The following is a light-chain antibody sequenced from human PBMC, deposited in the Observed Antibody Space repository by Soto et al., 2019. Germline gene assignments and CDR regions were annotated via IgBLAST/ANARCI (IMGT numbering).Light chain of an antibody. CDR3: QQYGSSPLT. Sequence: EIVLTQSPGTLSLSPGERATLSCRASQSLSSSYLAWYQQKPGQAPSLLIYGASSRATGIPDRFSGSGSGTEFIFTISRLEPEDFAVYYWQQYGSSPLTFGQGTKVEIK. CDR1: QSLSSSY. V-gene: IGKV3-20*01. J-gene: IGKJ2*01. CDR2: GAS.